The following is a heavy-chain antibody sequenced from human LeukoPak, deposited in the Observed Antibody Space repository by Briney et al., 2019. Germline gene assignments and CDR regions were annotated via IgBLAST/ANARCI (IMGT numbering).Heavy chain of an antibody. CDR3: ARDHRTNNAFDI. CDR1: GFTFSSHA. Sequence: GGSLRLSCAASGFTFSSHAMHWVRQAPGKGLEYVSAISSNGGSTYYANSVKGRFTISRDNSKNTLYLQMGSLRAEDMAVYYCARDHRTNNAFDIWGQGTMVTVSS. J-gene: IGHJ3*02. V-gene: IGHV3-64*01. CDR2: ISSNGGST. D-gene: IGHD2-2*01.